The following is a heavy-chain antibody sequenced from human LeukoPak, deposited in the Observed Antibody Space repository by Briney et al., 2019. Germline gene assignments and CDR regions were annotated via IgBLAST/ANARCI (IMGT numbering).Heavy chain of an antibody. Sequence: PGGSLRLSCAASGFTFSSYAMRWARQAPGKGLEWVSGISGSGGGTHYADSVKGRFTISRDNSKNTLYLQMNSLRAEDTAIYYCAKDIYYFDYWGQGTLVTVSS. J-gene: IGHJ4*02. V-gene: IGHV3-23*01. CDR2: ISGSGGGT. CDR3: AKDIYYFDY. CDR1: GFTFSSYA.